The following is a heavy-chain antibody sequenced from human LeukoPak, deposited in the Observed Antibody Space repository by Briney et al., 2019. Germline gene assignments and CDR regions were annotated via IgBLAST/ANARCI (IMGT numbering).Heavy chain of an antibody. J-gene: IGHJ5*02. Sequence: ASVKVSCKASGYTFTSYDINWVRQATGQGLEWMGWMNPNSGNTGYAQKFQGRATMTRNTSISTAYMELSSLRSEDTAVYYCARVRIAAANWFDPWGQGTLVTVSS. V-gene: IGHV1-8*01. CDR3: ARVRIAAANWFDP. CDR2: MNPNSGNT. D-gene: IGHD6-6*01. CDR1: GYTFTSYD.